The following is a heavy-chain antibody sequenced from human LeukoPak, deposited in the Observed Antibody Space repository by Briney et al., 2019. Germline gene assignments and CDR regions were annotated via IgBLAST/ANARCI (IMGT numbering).Heavy chain of an antibody. CDR2: IYNSGST. CDR1: GGSISSGGYS. Sequence: SQTLSLTCAVSGGSISSGGYSWSWIRQPPGKGLEWIGYIYNSGSTYYNPSLKSRVTISVDTSKNQFSLKLSSVTAADTAVYYCARGKRLRSGGWFDPWGQGTLVTVSS. CDR3: ARGKRLRSGGWFDP. J-gene: IGHJ5*02. V-gene: IGHV4-30-4*07. D-gene: IGHD5-12*01.